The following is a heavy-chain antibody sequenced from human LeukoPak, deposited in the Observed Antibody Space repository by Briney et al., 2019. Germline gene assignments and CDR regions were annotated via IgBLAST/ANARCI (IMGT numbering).Heavy chain of an antibody. CDR2: ISGSSSHI. V-gene: IGHV3-21*01. D-gene: IGHD6-13*01. Sequence: GGSLRLSCIASGFSFSNYNINWVRQAPGKGLEWVSSISGSSSHIHCGDSVKGRFTISRDNAKSSVFLQMNSLRVEDTAVYYCASLVAAAGTRDYWGQGTLVTVSS. J-gene: IGHJ4*02. CDR3: ASLVAAAGTRDY. CDR1: GFSFSNYN.